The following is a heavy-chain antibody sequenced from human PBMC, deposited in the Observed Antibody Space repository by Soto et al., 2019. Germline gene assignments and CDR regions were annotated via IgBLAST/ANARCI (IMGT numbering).Heavy chain of an antibody. Sequence: EVQLLESGGGLVQPGGSLRLSCAASGFTFSSYAMSWVRQAPGKVLEWVSAISGSGGRTYYADSVKGRFTISRDHSKNTLYLQLNSLRAEETAVYYCAKDWGNSYESYYFDYWGQGTLVTVS. CDR1: GFTFSSYA. V-gene: IGHV3-23*01. CDR3: AKDWGNSYESYYFDY. CDR2: ISGSGGRT. D-gene: IGHD5-18*01. J-gene: IGHJ4*02.